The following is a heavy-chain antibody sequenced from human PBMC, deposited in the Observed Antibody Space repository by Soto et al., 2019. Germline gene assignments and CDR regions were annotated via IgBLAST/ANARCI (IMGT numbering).Heavy chain of an antibody. V-gene: IGHV4-59*08. CDR1: GGSITSNF. CDR2: VFHTGNT. Sequence: QVQVQESGPGLVKPSETLSLTCTVSGGSITSNFWSWIRQPPGKGLEWIGYVFHTGNTNYNPSLKSLVTLSVDTSKNRLSLKLDSVTAADTAVYYCARGSGWLDYWGQGTLVTVSS. D-gene: IGHD6-19*01. J-gene: IGHJ4*02. CDR3: ARGSGWLDY.